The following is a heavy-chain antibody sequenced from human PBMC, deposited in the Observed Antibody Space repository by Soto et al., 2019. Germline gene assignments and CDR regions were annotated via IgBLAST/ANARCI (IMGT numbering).Heavy chain of an antibody. Sequence: ASVKVSCKASGGTFSSYTISWVRQAPGQGLEWMGWINPNSGGTNYAQKFQGWVTMTRDTSISTAYMELSRLRSDDTAVYYCARDLGYCSGGSCYSYNWFDPWGQGTLVTVSS. V-gene: IGHV1-2*04. J-gene: IGHJ5*02. CDR1: GGTFSSYT. D-gene: IGHD2-15*01. CDR3: ARDLGYCSGGSCYSYNWFDP. CDR2: INPNSGGT.